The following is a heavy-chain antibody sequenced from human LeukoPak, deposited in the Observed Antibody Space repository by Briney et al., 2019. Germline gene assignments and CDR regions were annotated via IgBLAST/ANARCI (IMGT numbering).Heavy chain of an antibody. J-gene: IGHJ4*02. Sequence: GGSLRLSCAASGFTFSDYYMSWIRQAPGKGLEWISYISSSGDTIFYADSVKGRFTISRDNAKNSLYLQMNSLKPEDTAVYYCARVAEAAAFDSWGQGTLVTVSS. CDR3: ARVAEAAAFDS. D-gene: IGHD6-13*01. CDR1: GFTFSDYY. CDR2: ISSSGDTI. V-gene: IGHV3-11*04.